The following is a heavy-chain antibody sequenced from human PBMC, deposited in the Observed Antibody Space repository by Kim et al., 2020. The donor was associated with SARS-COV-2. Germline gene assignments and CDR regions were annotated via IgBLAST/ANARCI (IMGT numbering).Heavy chain of an antibody. Sequence: SVKVSCKGSRDTFSSNAISWVRQAPGQRLQWLGRIIPVLGTSDYSQKFQARLTFTADKDSATAFMELTSLKSDDSAIYYCATSSGGSRLVVFVSWGQGTLVTVSS. J-gene: IGHJ5*02. CDR3: ATSSGGSRLVVFVS. CDR1: RDTFSSNA. V-gene: IGHV1-69*04. D-gene: IGHD2-15*01. CDR2: IIPVLGTS.